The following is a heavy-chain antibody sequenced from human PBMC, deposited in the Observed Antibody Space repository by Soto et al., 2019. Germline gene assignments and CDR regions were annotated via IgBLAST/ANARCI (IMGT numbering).Heavy chain of an antibody. D-gene: IGHD3-22*01. Sequence: PGGSLRLSCAASGFTFSGYAMSWVRQAPGKGLEWVSAISGSGGSTYYADSVKGRFTISRHNSKNTLYLQMNSLRAEDTAVYYCAKEEGNYYDSCGYLSPPFDYWGQGTLVTVSS. CDR1: GFTFSGYA. CDR3: AKEEGNYYDSCGYLSPPFDY. CDR2: ISGSGGST. V-gene: IGHV3-23*01. J-gene: IGHJ4*02.